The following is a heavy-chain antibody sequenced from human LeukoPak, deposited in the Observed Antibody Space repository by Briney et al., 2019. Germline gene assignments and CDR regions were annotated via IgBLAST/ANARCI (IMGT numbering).Heavy chain of an antibody. Sequence: ASVKGSCKASGYTFTGDYMHWGRHAPGQGLEWMGWINPNSGGTNYAQKFQGRVTMTRDTSISTAYMELSRLRSDDTAVYFCAREWQQLVLGIAVAGPFDYWGQGTLVTVSS. CDR2: INPNSGGT. J-gene: IGHJ4*02. D-gene: IGHD6-19*01. CDR1: GYTFTGDY. V-gene: IGHV1-2*02. CDR3: AREWQQLVLGIAVAGPFDY.